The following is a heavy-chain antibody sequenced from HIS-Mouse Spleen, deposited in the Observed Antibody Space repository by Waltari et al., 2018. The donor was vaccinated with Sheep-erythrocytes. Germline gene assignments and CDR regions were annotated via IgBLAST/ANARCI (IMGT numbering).Heavy chain of an antibody. CDR2: ISWNSGSI. Sequence: EVQLVESGGGLVQPGRSLRLSCAASGFTFDDYAMHWVRQAPGKGLEWVSGISWNSGSIGYADSEKGRFTISRDNAKNSLYLQMNSLRAEDTALYYCAKGAFDIWGQGTMVTVSS. CDR1: GFTFDDYA. V-gene: IGHV3-9*01. CDR3: AKGAFDI. J-gene: IGHJ3*02.